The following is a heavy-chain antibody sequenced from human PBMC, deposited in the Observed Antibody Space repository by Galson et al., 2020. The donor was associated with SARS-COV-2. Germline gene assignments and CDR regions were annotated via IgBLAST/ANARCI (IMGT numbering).Heavy chain of an antibody. V-gene: IGHV1-18*01. CDR2: ISIYSDNI. CDR3: ARTDVDSGSYDFDS. CDR1: GYNFSNYG. J-gene: IGHJ4*02. Sequence: ASVKVSCKASGYNFSNYGISWVRQAPGQGLEWMGWISIYSDNIDFAQKFQGRFTMTSDTSTSTAYMNLWSLRSDDTAVYFCARTDVDSGSYDFDSWGQGTLVTVSS. D-gene: IGHD1-26*01.